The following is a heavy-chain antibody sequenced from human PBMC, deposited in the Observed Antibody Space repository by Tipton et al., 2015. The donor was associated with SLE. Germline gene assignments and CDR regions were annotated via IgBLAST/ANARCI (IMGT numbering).Heavy chain of an antibody. CDR3: ARDASGGYNWFDP. CDR2: VYYGGTT. J-gene: IGHJ5*02. Sequence: TLSLTCTVSGGSISRSYWSWIRQPPGKRLEWIGYVYYGGTTNYNPSLKSRLTISVDTSKNQFSLTLTSVTAADTAVYYCARDASGGYNWFDPWGQGTLVTVSS. V-gene: IGHV4-59*01. D-gene: IGHD6-19*01. CDR1: GGSISRSY.